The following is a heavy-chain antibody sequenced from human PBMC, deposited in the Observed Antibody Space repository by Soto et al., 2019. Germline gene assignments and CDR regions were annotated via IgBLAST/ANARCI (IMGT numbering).Heavy chain of an antibody. V-gene: IGHV3-23*01. CDR3: AKGRDPRGWYPPYYYGMDV. J-gene: IGHJ6*02. CDR2: VSGSGGNT. CDR1: GFTFSTYA. D-gene: IGHD6-19*01. Sequence: VQLLESGGGLLQPGGSLRLSCAASGFTFSTYAMTWVRQAPGKGPEWVSSVSGSGGNTLYADSVKGRFTISRDNSKNTMYLQMNSLRAGDTAVYYCAKGRDPRGWYPPYYYGMDVWGQGTTVIVSS.